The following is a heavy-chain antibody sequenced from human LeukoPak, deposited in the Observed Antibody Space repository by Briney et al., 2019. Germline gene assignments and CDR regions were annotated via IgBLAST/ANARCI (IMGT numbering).Heavy chain of an antibody. V-gene: IGHV3-74*01. Sequence: GGSLRLSCAASGFSFSVYWMHWARQAPGKGPVWVSRIKTDGSITDYADFVKGRFTISRDNAKNTLYLQMNSLRAEDTAVYYCARGAYGSGSYGDNWFDPWGQGTLVTVSS. D-gene: IGHD3-10*01. J-gene: IGHJ5*02. CDR2: IKTDGSIT. CDR1: GFSFSVYW. CDR3: ARGAYGSGSYGDNWFDP.